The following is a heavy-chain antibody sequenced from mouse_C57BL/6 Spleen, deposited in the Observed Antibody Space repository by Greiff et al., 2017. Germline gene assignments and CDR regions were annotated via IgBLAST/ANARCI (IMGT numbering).Heavy chain of an antibody. CDR2: IDPEDGDT. CDR3: TRYGSSYPFDY. D-gene: IGHD1-1*01. J-gene: IGHJ2*01. CDR1: GFNIKDYY. Sequence: DVKLVESGAELVRPGASVKLSCTASGFNIKDYYMHWVKQRPEQGLEWIGRIDPEDGDTEYAPKFQGKATMTADTSSNTAYLQLSSLTSEDTAVYYCTRYGSSYPFDYWGQGTTLTVSS. V-gene: IGHV14-1*01.